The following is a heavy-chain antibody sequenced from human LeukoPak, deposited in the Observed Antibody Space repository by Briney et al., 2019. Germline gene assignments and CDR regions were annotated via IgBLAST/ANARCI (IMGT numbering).Heavy chain of an antibody. D-gene: IGHD5-18*01. Sequence: ASVKVSCKASGYTFTSYGISWVRQAPGQGLEWMGWINAYNGNTNYAQKLQGRVTMTTDTSTSTAYMELRSLRSDDTAVYYCAREVGAMVEDYYYGMDVWGQGTTVTVSS. CDR1: GYTFTSYG. J-gene: IGHJ6*02. CDR3: AREVGAMVEDYYYGMDV. CDR2: INAYNGNT. V-gene: IGHV1-18*01.